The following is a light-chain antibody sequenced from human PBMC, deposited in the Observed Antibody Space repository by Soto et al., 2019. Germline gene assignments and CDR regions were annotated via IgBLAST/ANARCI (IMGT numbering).Light chain of an antibody. CDR3: QQSYSIPQV. CDR1: QSISSC. V-gene: IGKV1-39*01. J-gene: IGKJ4*01. Sequence: DIQMTQSPSSLSASVGDRVTITCRASQSISSCLNWYQQKPGKAPKLLIYAASSLQSGVPSRFSVSGSGTDVTLTISSLQPEDFATYYCQQSYSIPQVFGGGTKVEIK. CDR2: AAS.